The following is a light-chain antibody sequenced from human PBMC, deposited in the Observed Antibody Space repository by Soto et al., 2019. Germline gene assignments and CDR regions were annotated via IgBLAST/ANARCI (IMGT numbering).Light chain of an antibody. CDR3: SSYTSSTSVI. Sequence: QSALTQPASVSGSPGQSITISCTGTSSDVGGYNYVSWYQQHPGKAPKLMIYYVSNRPSGVSNRFSGSKSGNTASLTISGLQAEDEADYYCSSYTSSTSVIFGGGPKLTVL. CDR2: YVS. V-gene: IGLV2-14*01. J-gene: IGLJ2*01. CDR1: SSDVGGYNY.